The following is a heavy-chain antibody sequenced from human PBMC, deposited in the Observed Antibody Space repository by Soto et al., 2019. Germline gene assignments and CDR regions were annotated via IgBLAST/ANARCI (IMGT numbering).Heavy chain of an antibody. J-gene: IGHJ4*01. CDR3: AKDPGPANYYGSGSYYHYFDY. Sequence: SVKVSCKASGGTFSSYTISWVRQAPGQGLEWMGRIIPILGIANYAQKFQGRVTITADKSTSTAYMELSSLRSEDTAVYYCAKDPGPANYYGSGSYYHYFDYWG. D-gene: IGHD3-10*01. CDR1: GGTFSSYT. CDR2: IIPILGIA. V-gene: IGHV1-69*04.